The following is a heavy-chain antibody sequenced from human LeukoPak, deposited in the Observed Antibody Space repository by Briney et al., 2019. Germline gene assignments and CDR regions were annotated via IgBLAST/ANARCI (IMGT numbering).Heavy chain of an antibody. V-gene: IGHV3-48*04. CDR3: ARGTPTTRDFDY. CDR2: ISSTIITI. CDR1: GFTFSNAW. J-gene: IGHJ4*02. Sequence: GGSLRLSCAASGFTFSNAWMSWVRQAPGKGLEWLSHISSTIITIKYADSVKGRFTITRDNAKNSLFLQMNSLRAEDTAVYYCARGTPTTRDFDYWGQGTLVTVSS. D-gene: IGHD4-11*01.